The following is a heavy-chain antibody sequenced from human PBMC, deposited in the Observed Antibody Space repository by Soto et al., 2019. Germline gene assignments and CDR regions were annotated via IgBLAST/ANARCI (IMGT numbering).Heavy chain of an antibody. CDR3: ATILWEGIIVVGPSGGAGDY. J-gene: IGHJ4*02. V-gene: IGHV3-30*03. CDR1: GFIFSSYG. D-gene: IGHD2-2*01. Sequence: QEQLVQSGGGVVQPGRSLRLSCAASGFIFSSYGMHWVRQAPGKGLEWVAVISYDGSNEYYADSVQGRFTISRDNSKQTLCLQMNSLRTEETAVYFCATILWEGIIVVGPSGGAGDYWGQGTLVTVSS. CDR2: ISYDGSNE.